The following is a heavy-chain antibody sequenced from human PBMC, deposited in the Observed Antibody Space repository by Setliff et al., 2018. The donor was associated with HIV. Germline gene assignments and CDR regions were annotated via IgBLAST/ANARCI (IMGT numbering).Heavy chain of an antibody. D-gene: IGHD2-15*01. CDR3: ARDLRSSHGSPNYSDY. CDR1: GFTFSDYY. V-gene: IGHV3-11*04. Sequence: PGGSLRLSCTASGFTFSDYYMSWIRQSPGKGLEWISYISSSGTTIYYADSVKGRFTISRDNAKNSLYLEMNSLRAEETAVYYCARDLRSSHGSPNYSDYWGRGALVTVSS. J-gene: IGHJ4*02. CDR2: ISSSGTTI.